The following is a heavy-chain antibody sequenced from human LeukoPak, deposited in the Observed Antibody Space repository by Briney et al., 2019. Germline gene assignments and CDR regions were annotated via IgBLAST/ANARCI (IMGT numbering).Heavy chain of an antibody. CDR2: IYHGGSI. J-gene: IGHJ4*02. V-gene: IGHV4-59*04. CDR3: ARFRPDVVLLWFGENPLGFDY. D-gene: IGHD3-10*01. Sequence: SETLSLTCTVSRGSVSNYYWGWIRQPPGKGLEWIASIYHGGSIYYNPSLKSRITMSVDTSKNQFSLKLSFVTAADTAVYYCARFRPDVVLLWFGENPLGFDYWGQGTLVTVSS. CDR1: RGSVSNYY.